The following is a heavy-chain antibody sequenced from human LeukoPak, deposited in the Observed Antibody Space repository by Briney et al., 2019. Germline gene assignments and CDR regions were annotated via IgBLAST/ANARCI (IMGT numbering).Heavy chain of an antibody. CDR2: IIPIFGTA. CDR1: GGTFSSYA. J-gene: IGHJ4*02. Sequence: SVKVSCKASGGTFSSYAISWVRQAPGQGLEWMGGIIPIFGTANYAQKFQGRVTITTDEPTSTAYMELSSLRSEDTAVYYCARESYYYDSSGYRYYFDYWGQGTLVTVSS. D-gene: IGHD3-22*01. V-gene: IGHV1-69*05. CDR3: ARESYYYDSSGYRYYFDY.